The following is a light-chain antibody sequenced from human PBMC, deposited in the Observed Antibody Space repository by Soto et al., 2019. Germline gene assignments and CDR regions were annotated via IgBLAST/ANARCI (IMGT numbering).Light chain of an antibody. CDR2: DVS. Sequence: DIQMTQSPSTLSASVGERVTITCRASQSVSNWLAWYQHKPGKAPKLLIYDVSSLESGVPSRFGGSGSGTEFILTISSLQPDDFATYYCQQYDSYSWTFGQGTKVDIK. CDR1: QSVSNW. J-gene: IGKJ1*01. CDR3: QQYDSYSWT. V-gene: IGKV1-5*01.